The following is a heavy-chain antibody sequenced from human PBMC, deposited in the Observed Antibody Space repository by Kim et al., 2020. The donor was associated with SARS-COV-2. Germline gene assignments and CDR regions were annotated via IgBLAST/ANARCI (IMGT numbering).Heavy chain of an antibody. CDR3: ARYSGWMSGFDY. J-gene: IGHJ4*02. Sequence: YNPSLKSRVTISVDTSKNQFSLKRSSVTAADTAVYYCARYSGWMSGFDYWGQGTLVTVSS. V-gene: IGHV4-4*09. D-gene: IGHD6-19*01.